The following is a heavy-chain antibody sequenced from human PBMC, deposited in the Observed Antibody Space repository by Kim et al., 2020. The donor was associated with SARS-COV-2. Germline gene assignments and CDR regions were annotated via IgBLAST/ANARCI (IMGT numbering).Heavy chain of an antibody. CDR2: IRDDGSNK. D-gene: IGHD3-16*01. CDR3: AKAPKGLGERFGYF. J-gene: IGHJ4*03. V-gene: IGHV3-30*02. CDR1: GFTFSSYG. Sequence: GGSLRLSCAASGFTFSSYGMHWVRQAPGKGLEWVASIRDDGSNKYYADSVKGRFTISRDNSKNTLYLQMNSLRAEDTAVYYCAKAPKGLGERFGYF.